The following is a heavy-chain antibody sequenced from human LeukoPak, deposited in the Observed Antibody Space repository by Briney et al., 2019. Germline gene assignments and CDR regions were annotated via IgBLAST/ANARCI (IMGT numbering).Heavy chain of an antibody. J-gene: IGHJ6*02. D-gene: IGHD3-10*01. Sequence: GGSLRLSCAASGFSFSIYSLNWVRQAPGKGLEWVSYISHTGSTMSYADSVKGRFTISRDNAKNSLYLQMNSLRAEDTAVYYCAIPPLSGTGSSRPLAGIDVWGQGTTVTASS. V-gene: IGHV3-48*04. CDR1: GFSFSIYS. CDR3: AIPPLSGTGSSRPLAGIDV. CDR2: ISHTGSTM.